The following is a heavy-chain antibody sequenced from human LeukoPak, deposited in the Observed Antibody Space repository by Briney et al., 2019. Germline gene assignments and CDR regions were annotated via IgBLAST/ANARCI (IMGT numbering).Heavy chain of an antibody. J-gene: IGHJ5*02. CDR3: ARAPLLGYCSGTSCYPA. CDR1: GFTFSSYI. CDR2: ISSSSDNI. V-gene: IGHV3-21*01. D-gene: IGHD2-2*01. Sequence: GGSLRLSCAASGFTFSSYIMNWVRQAPGKGLEWVSSISSSSDNIYYADSVQGRFTISRDNAKNSLYLQMNSLRAEDTAVYYCARAPLLGYCSGTSCYPAWGQGTLVTVSS.